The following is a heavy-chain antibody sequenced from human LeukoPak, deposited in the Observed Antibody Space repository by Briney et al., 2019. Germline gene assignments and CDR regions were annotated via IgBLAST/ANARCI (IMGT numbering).Heavy chain of an antibody. J-gene: IGHJ6*03. CDR2: IKQDGSEK. CDR1: GLTFSSYW. CDR3: ARGRTLNSYYMDV. Sequence: PGGSLSLSCAASGLTFSSYWMSWVRQAPGKGLEWVANIKQDGSEKYYVDSVKGRFTISRDNAKNSLYLQMNSLRAEDTAVYYCARGRTLNSYYMDVWGKGATDSVSS. V-gene: IGHV3-7*04.